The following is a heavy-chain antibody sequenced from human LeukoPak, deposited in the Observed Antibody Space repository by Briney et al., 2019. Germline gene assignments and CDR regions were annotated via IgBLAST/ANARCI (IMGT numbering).Heavy chain of an antibody. D-gene: IGHD4-17*01. CDR3: AREPGDYPTAGFDY. CDR2: IYHSGST. CDR1: GGSISSSNW. Sequence: ASGTLSLTCAVSGGSISSSNWWSWVRQPPGKGLEWIGEIYHSGSTNYNPSLKSRVTISVDKSKNQFSLKLSSVTAADTAVYYCAREPGDYPTAGFDYWGQGTLVTVSS. V-gene: IGHV4-4*02. J-gene: IGHJ4*02.